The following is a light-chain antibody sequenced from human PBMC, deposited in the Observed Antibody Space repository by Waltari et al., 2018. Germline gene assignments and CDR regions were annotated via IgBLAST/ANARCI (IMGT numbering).Light chain of an antibody. CDR3: SSYAGSNNVI. CDR1: SSDVGGYNY. Sequence: QSALTQPPSASGSPGQSVTISCTGTSSDVGGYNYVSWYQQHPGQAPKLMIFEVSKRPSGVPDRFSGSKSDNTASLTVSGLQAEDEANYYCSSYAGSNNVIFGGGTKLSVL. J-gene: IGLJ2*01. CDR2: EVS. V-gene: IGLV2-8*01.